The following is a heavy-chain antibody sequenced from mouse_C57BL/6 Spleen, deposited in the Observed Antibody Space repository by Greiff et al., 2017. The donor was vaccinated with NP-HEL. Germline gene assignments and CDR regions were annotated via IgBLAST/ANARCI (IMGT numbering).Heavy chain of an antibody. J-gene: IGHJ2*01. CDR3: ARGTTVVAKVDY. Sequence: VQLQQSGAELVKPGASVKISCKASGYAFRSYWMNWVKQRPGKGLEWIGQIYPGDGDTNYNGKFKGKATLTADKSSSTAYMQLSSLTSEDSAVYFCARGTTVVAKVDYWGQGTTLTVSS. D-gene: IGHD1-1*01. CDR1: GYAFRSYW. V-gene: IGHV1-80*01. CDR2: IYPGDGDT.